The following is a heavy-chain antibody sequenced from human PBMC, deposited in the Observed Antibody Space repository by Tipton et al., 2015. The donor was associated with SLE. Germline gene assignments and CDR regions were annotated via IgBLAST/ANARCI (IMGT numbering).Heavy chain of an antibody. D-gene: IGHD6-13*01. CDR2: ISYDGNTQ. Sequence: SLRLSCAASGFTFSTYAMHWVRQAPGKGLEWVAVISYDGNTQYYADSMKGRVTISRDNSKKTLYLEMNSLRPEDTAMYYCASDTSLGATYSSSWYRWGQGTLVTVSS. CDR3: ASDTSLGATYSSSWYR. J-gene: IGHJ4*02. V-gene: IGHV3-30-3*01. CDR1: GFTFSTYA.